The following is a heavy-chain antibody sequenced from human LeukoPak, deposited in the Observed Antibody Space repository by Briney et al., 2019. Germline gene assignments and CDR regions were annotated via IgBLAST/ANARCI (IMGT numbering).Heavy chain of an antibody. Sequence: PGGSLRLSCVGSGFPFKNAWMNWVRQAPGRGLEWVGRIKSNAIGAPTDYAAPVRGRFTISRDDSKNTLFLQMNSLKTEDTAVYYRTSTCGLSGYDLGYWGQGTLVTVSP. CDR3: TSTCGLSGYDLGY. CDR2: IKSNAIGAPT. V-gene: IGHV3-15*01. CDR1: GFPFKNAW. D-gene: IGHD5-12*01. J-gene: IGHJ4*02.